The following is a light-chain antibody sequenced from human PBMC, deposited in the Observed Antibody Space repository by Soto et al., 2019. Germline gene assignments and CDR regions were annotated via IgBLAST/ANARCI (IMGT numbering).Light chain of an antibody. CDR2: LNSDGSH. CDR1: SGHSNYA. J-gene: IGLJ3*02. V-gene: IGLV4-69*01. CDR3: QTWGTGIVV. Sequence: QPVLTQSPSASASLGASVKVTCTLSSGHSNYAIAWHQQQPEKGPRYLMRLNSDGSHNKGDGISDRFSGSSSGAERYLIISSLQSEDEADYYCQTWGTGIVVFGGGTKLTVL.